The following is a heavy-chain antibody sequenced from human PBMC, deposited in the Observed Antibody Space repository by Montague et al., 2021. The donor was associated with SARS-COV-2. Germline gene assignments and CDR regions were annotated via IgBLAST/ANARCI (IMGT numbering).Heavy chain of an antibody. CDR3: ARLGDGIVPSPILGLGPYYSFFDLDV. D-gene: IGHD2-2*02. V-gene: IGHV4-34*01. Sequence: SENLSLTCAVSGGSFSRHYWSWIRQPPGKGLEWIGEISQSGNTKYNPSLKSRVSISLDTSKNQFSLKVSSVTAADTAIYYCARLGDGIVPSPILGLGPYYSFFDLDVWGQGTTVTVSS. CDR1: GGSFSRHY. J-gene: IGHJ6*02. CDR2: ISQSGNT.